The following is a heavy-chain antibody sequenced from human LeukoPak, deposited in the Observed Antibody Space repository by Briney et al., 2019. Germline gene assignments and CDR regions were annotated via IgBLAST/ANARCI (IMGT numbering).Heavy chain of an antibody. CDR1: GFTFDDFA. D-gene: IGHD3-16*01. J-gene: IGHJ4*02. Sequence: GGSLRLSCAASGFTFDDFAMHWVRQGPGKGLEWVSLISGDGGTTYYTDSVKGRFTISRDNSNSSLYLQMNSLRAEDSALYYCAKDRRGGQLWSQTDSWGQGTLVTVSS. V-gene: IGHV3-43*02. CDR3: AKDRRGGQLWSQTDS. CDR2: ISGDGGTT.